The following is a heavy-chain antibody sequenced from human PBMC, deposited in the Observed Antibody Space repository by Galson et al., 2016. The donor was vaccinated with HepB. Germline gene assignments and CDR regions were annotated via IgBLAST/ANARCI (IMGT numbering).Heavy chain of an antibody. CDR1: GFTFSRHW. D-gene: IGHD5-12*01. V-gene: IGHV3-7*01. CDR2: IKEDGSEK. CDR3: ARAPSGYDLVYYYMDV. J-gene: IGHJ6*03. Sequence: SLRLSCAASGFTFSRHWMSWVRQAPGKGLEWVANIKEDGSEKYYVDSVKGRFTVSRDNAKNSMYLQMNSVRGEDTAVYYCARAPSGYDLVYYYMDVWGKGTTVNVSS.